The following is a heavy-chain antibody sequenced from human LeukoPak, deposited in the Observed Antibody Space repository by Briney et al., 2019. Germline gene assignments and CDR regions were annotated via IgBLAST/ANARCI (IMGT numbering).Heavy chain of an antibody. CDR2: VDPEDGET. J-gene: IGHJ4*02. V-gene: IGHV1-69-2*01. Sequence: ASVKVSCKVSGYTFTDYYMHWVRQAPGKGLEWMGLVDPEDGETIYAEKFQGRVTITADTSTDTAYMELSSLRSEDTAVYYCATGLMITFGEHQIDYWGQGTLVTVSS. D-gene: IGHD3-16*01. CDR3: ATGLMITFGEHQIDY. CDR1: GYTFTDYY.